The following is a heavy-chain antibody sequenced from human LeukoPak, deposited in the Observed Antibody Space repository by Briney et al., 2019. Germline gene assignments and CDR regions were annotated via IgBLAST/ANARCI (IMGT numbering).Heavy chain of an antibody. V-gene: IGHV1-24*01. D-gene: IGHD6-19*01. J-gene: IGHJ4*02. CDR3: ATGWAGVSSGWFFDY. CDR2: FDPEDGET. CDR1: GYTLTELS. Sequence: ASVKVSCKVSGYTLTELSTHWVRQAPGKGLEWMGGFDPEDGETIYAQKFQGRVTMTEDTSTDTAYMELSSLRSGDTAVYYCATGWAGVSSGWFFDYWGQGTLVTVSS.